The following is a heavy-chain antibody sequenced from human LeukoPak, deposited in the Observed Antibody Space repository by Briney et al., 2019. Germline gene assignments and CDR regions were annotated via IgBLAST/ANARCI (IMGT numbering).Heavy chain of an antibody. CDR2: IYYSGST. Sequence: SETLSLTCTVSGGSISSSSYYWGWIRQPPGKGLEWIGSIYYSGSTYYNPSLKSRVTISVDTSKNQFSLKLSSVTAADTAVYYCSRLIAVAGTYYFDYWGQGTLVTVSS. CDR1: GGSISSSSYY. CDR3: SRLIAVAGTYYFDY. V-gene: IGHV4-39*01. J-gene: IGHJ4*02. D-gene: IGHD6-19*01.